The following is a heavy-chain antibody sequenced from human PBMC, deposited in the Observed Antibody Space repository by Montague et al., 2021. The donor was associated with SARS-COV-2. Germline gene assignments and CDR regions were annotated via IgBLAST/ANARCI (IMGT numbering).Heavy chain of an antibody. D-gene: IGHD1-1*01. CDR1: GGSFGDDH. CDR2: LYYSGST. J-gene: IGHJ5*01. V-gene: IGHV4-59*08. Sequence: SETLSLTCAVYGGSFGDDHWSWIRQPPGKGLEWLAYLYYSGSTNYNPSLKSRVTISVDTSKNELSLKLSSVAAADTAVYFCAGHPFKSPWDPRPFDSWGQGALVIVSS. CDR3: AGHPFKSPWDPRPFDS.